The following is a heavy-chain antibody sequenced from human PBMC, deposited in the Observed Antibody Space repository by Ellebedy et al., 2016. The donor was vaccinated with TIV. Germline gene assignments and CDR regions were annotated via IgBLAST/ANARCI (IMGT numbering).Heavy chain of an antibody. V-gene: IGHV3-7*01. D-gene: IGHD3-10*01. J-gene: IGHJ6*02. CDR1: GFTFSSYW. CDR3: AREYGLGSYYVPGYYAMDV. Sequence: PGGSLRLSCAASGFTFSSYWMTWVRQAPGKGLEWVANIKQDGSAKYYVDSVKGRFTISRDNAKNSLYLQMNSLRAEDTAVYYCAREYGLGSYYVPGYYAMDVWGQGTTVTVSS. CDR2: IKQDGSAK.